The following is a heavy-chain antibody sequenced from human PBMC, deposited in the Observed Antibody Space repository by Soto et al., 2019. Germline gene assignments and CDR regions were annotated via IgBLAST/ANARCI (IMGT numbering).Heavy chain of an antibody. D-gene: IGHD3-22*01. J-gene: IGHJ4*02. Sequence: PSETLSLTCAVSGGSFTSNNWWTWVRQPPGQGLEWIGEISRTGSTNYNPSLKSRVTISLDKSQNQFSLKVTSLTAADTADYNCGSREQGSSGGYRRKGTMVTVSS. V-gene: IGHV4-4*02. CDR3: GSREQGSSGGY. CDR2: ISRTGST. CDR1: GGSFTSNNW.